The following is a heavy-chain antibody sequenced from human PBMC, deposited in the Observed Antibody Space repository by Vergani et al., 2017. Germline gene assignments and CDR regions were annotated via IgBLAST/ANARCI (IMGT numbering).Heavy chain of an antibody. CDR1: GVSFSGYY. CDR2: INHSGST. Sequence: QVQLQQWGAGLLKPSETLSLTCAVYGVSFSGYYWSWIRQPPGKGLEWIGEINHSGSTNYNPSLKSRVTISVDTSKNQFSLKLSSVTAADTAVYYCARGRRGSSAAFDIWGQGTMVTVSS. D-gene: IGHD1-26*01. V-gene: IGHV4-34*01. CDR3: ARGRRGSSAAFDI. J-gene: IGHJ3*02.